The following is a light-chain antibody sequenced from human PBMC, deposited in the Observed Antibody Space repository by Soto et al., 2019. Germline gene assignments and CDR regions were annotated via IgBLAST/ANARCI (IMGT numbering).Light chain of an antibody. CDR3: QQYNSYSRT. Sequence: DIQMTQSPSSLSASVGDRVTITCRASQSISSYLNWYQQKPGKAPKLLIYAASSLQSGVPSRFSGSGSGTDFTLTISSLQPDDFATYYCQQYNSYSRTFGQGTKV. CDR2: AAS. J-gene: IGKJ1*01. CDR1: QSISSY. V-gene: IGKV1-39*01.